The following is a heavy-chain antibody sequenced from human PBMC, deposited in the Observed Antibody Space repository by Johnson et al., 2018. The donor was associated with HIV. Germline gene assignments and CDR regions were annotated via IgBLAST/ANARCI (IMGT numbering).Heavy chain of an antibody. CDR1: GFTFSSYG. Sequence: QVQLVESGGGVVQPGRSLRLSCAASGFTFSSYGMHWVRQAPGKGLEWVAVISYDGSNKYYADSVKGRFTISRDNAKNSLSLLMNSLRPEDTAVYYCARDSTPWGGDYVGYAFDIWGQGTMVTVSS. CDR2: ISYDGSNK. CDR3: ARDSTPWGGDYVGYAFDI. J-gene: IGHJ3*02. V-gene: IGHV3-30*19. D-gene: IGHD4-17*01.